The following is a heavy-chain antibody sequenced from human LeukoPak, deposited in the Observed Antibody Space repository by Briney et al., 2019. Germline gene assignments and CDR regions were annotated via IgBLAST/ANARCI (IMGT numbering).Heavy chain of an antibody. CDR1: GVMKTYS. Sequence: GGSLRLSCAASGVMKTYSMSWVRRAPGKGLEWISYISSSSITLNYADSVKGRFTISRDNAKNLVFLHMNSLRDEDTAVYYCARSGNYYDTSGLLYWGQGALVIVSS. CDR2: ISSSSITL. CDR3: ARSGNYYDTSGLLY. V-gene: IGHV3-48*02. J-gene: IGHJ4*02. D-gene: IGHD3-22*01.